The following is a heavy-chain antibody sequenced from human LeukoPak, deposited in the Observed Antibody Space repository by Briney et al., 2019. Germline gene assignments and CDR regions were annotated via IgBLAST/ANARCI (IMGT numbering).Heavy chain of an antibody. J-gene: IGHJ4*02. CDR3: ARSNCNSCYLGVWYNFDY. Sequence: GGSLRLSCAASGLTVSGNYMSWVRQAPGKGLEWVSVIYSGGSTYYAESVKGRFTISRDNSKNTLFLQMNSLRAEDTAVYYCARSNCNSCYLGVWYNFDYWGQGTLVTVSS. D-gene: IGHD1/OR15-1a*01. CDR1: GLTVSGNY. V-gene: IGHV3-66*01. CDR2: IYSGGST.